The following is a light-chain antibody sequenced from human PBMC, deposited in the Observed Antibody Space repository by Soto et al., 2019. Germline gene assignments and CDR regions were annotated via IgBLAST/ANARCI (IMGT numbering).Light chain of an antibody. J-gene: IGKJ2*01. CDR2: GSG. CDR1: QSVSSSF. Sequence: EIVLTQSPGTLSLSPGQRATLSCRASQSVSSSFLAWYQHKHGQAPRLLIFGSGSRATGTPDRFSGTGSRTDFTLTINRLEPEDFAVYYCQQYSITPHNFGQGTKLEIK. CDR3: QQYSITPHN. V-gene: IGKV3-20*01.